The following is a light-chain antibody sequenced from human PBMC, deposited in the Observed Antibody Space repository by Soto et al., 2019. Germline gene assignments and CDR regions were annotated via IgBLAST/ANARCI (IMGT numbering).Light chain of an antibody. V-gene: IGLV2-14*01. Sequence: QSALTQPASVSGSPGQSITISCTGTSSDVGVYHYVSWYQLLPGKAPKLILFEVSIRPSGVSYRFSGSKSGNTASLTISGLQAEDEADYFCSSYSISTAYLFGTGTKVTVL. CDR3: SSYSISTAYL. CDR1: SSDVGVYHY. CDR2: EVS. J-gene: IGLJ1*01.